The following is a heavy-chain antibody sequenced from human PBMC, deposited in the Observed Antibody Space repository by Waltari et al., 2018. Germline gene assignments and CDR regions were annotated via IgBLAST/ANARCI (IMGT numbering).Heavy chain of an antibody. D-gene: IGHD3-16*02. CDR3: ARASVYYDYVWGSYRYRRGFDY. CDR2: INHSGST. J-gene: IGHJ4*02. CDR1: GGSFSGYY. Sequence: QVQLQQWGAGLLKPSETLSLTCAVYGGSFSGYYWRWIRQPPGKGLEWIGEINHSGSTNYNPSLKSRVTISVDTSKNQFSLKLSSVTAADTAVYYCARASVYYDYVWGSYRYRRGFDYWGQGTLVTVSS. V-gene: IGHV4-34*01.